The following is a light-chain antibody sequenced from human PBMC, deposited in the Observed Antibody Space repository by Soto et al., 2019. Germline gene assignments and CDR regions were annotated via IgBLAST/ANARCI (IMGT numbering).Light chain of an antibody. CDR3: QQSYNPPPWT. CDR1: QSVSNNY. CDR2: GAS. V-gene: IGKV3-20*01. J-gene: IGKJ1*01. Sequence: VLSQSPSTVSLSPGERATLPCRAIQSVSNNYLAWYQQKPGQAPRLLIYGASNRATGIPDRFSGSGSGTDFTLTISRLQPEDFAACYCQQSYNPPPWTFGQGTKVDIK.